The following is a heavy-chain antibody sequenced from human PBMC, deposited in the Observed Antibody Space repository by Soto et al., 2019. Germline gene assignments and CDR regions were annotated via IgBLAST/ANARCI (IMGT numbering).Heavy chain of an antibody. CDR2: IKQDGSET. V-gene: IGHV3-7*01. CDR3: TRDWDY. Sequence: ELQLVESGGDLVQPGGSLRLSCPVSGFIFRNYWMAWARQAPGKGLQWVAVIKQDGSETHYVDSVRGRFTISRDNAKNSLYLYMNSLRADDTAVYYCTRDWDYWGQGTLVTVSS. CDR1: GFIFRNYW. J-gene: IGHJ4*02.